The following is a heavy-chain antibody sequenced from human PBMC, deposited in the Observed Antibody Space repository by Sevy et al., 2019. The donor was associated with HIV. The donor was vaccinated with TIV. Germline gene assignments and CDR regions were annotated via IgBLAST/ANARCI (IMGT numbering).Heavy chain of an antibody. V-gene: IGHV3-49*04. J-gene: IGHJ4*02. D-gene: IGHD6-19*01. Sequence: GGSLRLSCTASGFTFSDYAMSWVRQAPGKGLEWVGFIKTKTYGGTTEYAASVKGRFIISRDDSKNIAYLQMNSLKTEDTAVYYCTRDLYGSGWSYFDYWGQGTLVTVSS. CDR2: IKTKTYGGTT. CDR3: TRDLYGSGWSYFDY. CDR1: GFTFSDYA.